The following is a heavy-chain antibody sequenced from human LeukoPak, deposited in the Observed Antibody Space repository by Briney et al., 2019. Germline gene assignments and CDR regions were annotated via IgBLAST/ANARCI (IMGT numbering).Heavy chain of an antibody. J-gene: IGHJ6*03. CDR1: GGTFSSYA. CDR2: IIPIFGTA. V-gene: IGHV1-69*05. Sequence: GASVKVSCKASGGTFSSYAISWVRQAPGQGLEWMGGIIPIFGTANYAQKFQGRVTITTDESTSTAYMELSSLRSEDTAVYYCARGGSGLTLYYIDVWGKGTTVTVSS. CDR3: ARGGSGLTLYYIDV. D-gene: IGHD6-19*01.